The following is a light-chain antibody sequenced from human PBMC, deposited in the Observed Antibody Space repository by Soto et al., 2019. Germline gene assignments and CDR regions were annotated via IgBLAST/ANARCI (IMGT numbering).Light chain of an antibody. CDR2: EVS. J-gene: IGLJ2*01. V-gene: IGLV2-23*02. CDR3: CSHAGSSTYVV. Sequence: LTQAASVSGSPGQSITISCTGTSSDIGSYNLVSWYQQHPGKAPKLMISEVSKRPSGVSNRFSGSKSGNTASLTISGLQAEDEADYYCCSHAGSSTYVVFGGGTKLTVL. CDR1: SSDIGSYNL.